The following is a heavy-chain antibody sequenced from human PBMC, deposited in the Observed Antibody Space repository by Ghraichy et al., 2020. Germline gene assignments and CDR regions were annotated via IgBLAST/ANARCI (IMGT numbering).Heavy chain of an antibody. V-gene: IGHV4-59*01. J-gene: IGHJ6*03. Sequence: SKTLSLTCTVSGGSISSYYWSWIRQPPGKGLEWIGYIYYSGSTNYNPSLKSRVTISVDTSKNQFSLKLSSVTAADTAVYYCARKNIAAAYYYYYYMDVWGKGTTVTVSS. D-gene: IGHD6-13*01. CDR2: IYYSGST. CDR3: ARKNIAAAYYYYYYMDV. CDR1: GGSISSYY.